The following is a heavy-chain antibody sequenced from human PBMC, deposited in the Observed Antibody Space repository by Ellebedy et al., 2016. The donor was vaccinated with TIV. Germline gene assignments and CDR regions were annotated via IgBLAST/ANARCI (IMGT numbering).Heavy chain of an antibody. J-gene: IGHJ5*02. V-gene: IGHV4-39*07. D-gene: IGHD5-24*01. Sequence: MPSETLSLTCTVSGGSINGSNYYWGWIRQSPGKGLEWIGSMYYSGSTYNNPSLKSRITISVETSKNQFSLKLTSVTAADTAVYYCARGGRDGYNFDLTWFDPWGQGTLVTVSS. CDR2: MYYSGST. CDR3: ARGGRDGYNFDLTWFDP. CDR1: GGSINGSNYY.